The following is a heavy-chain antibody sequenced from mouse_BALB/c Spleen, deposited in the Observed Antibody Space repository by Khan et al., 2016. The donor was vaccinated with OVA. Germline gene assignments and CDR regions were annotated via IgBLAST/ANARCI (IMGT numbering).Heavy chain of an antibody. D-gene: IGHD1-2*01. J-gene: IGHJ2*01. Sequence: EVQLQESGPGLVKPSQSLSLTCTVTGYSITSGYGWNWIRQFPGNKLEWMGYISYSGSTNYNPSHKSRISITRDTSKNQFFLHLNSVTTEDTATYYCARTARIKYWGQGTTLTVAS. CDR1: GYSITSGYG. V-gene: IGHV3-2*02. CDR2: ISYSGST. CDR3: ARTARIKY.